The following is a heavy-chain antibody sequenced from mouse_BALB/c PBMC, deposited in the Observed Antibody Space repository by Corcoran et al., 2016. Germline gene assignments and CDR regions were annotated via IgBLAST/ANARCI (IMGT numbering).Heavy chain of an antibody. Sequence: EVQLQQSGPELVKPGTSVKISCKTSGYTFTEYTMHWVKQRHGKSLGWIGGINPNNGGTSYNQKFKGKATLTVDKSSSTAYMVLRSLTSEDSADYYCARGDYWGQGTTLTVSS. J-gene: IGHJ2*01. CDR3: ARGDY. CDR1: GYTFTEYT. CDR2: INPNNGGT. V-gene: IGHV1-18*01.